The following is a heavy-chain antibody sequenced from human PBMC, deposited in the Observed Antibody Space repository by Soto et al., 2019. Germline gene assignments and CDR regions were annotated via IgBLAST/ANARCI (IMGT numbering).Heavy chain of an antibody. J-gene: IGHJ4*02. CDR2: IYYNGIT. Sequence: SETLSLTCPVSGGSISSYYWSWIRQSPRKGLEWIGYIYYNGITKYNPSLKSRVTISRDTSKNQFSLKLTSVTAADTALYYCGKVLVGATGHTDSDSWGPGTLVTVSS. V-gene: IGHV4-59*08. CDR3: GKVLVGATGHTDSDS. D-gene: IGHD2-15*01. CDR1: GGSISSYY.